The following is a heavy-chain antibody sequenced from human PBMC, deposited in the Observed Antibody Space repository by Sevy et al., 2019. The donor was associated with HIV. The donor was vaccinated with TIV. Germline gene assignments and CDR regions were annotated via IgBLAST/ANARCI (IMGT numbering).Heavy chain of an antibody. D-gene: IGHD2-15*01. CDR1: GYTFTNYG. CDR3: AKDRGYCRVGNCYSDS. J-gene: IGHJ4*02. V-gene: IGHV1-18*04. Sequence: ASVKVSCKASGYTFTNYGISWVRQAPGQGLEWMGWISAYNGNTNYAQSLQGRVTMTTDTSTNTAYMELRSLRSDDTAVYFCAKDRGYCRVGNCYSDSWGQGTLVTVSS. CDR2: ISAYNGNT.